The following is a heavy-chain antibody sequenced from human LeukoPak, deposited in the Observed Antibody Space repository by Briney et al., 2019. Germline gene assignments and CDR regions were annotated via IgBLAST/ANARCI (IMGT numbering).Heavy chain of an antibody. CDR3: ARESGRGEISGGIQY. V-gene: IGHV3-11*04. Sequence: GGSLRLSCAASGFTFSDYHMSWIRQAPGKGLEWVSYISSSGSTIYYADSVKGRFTISRDNAKNSLYLQMNSLRAEDTAVCYCARESGRGEISGGIQYWGQGTLVTVSS. CDR1: GFTFSDYH. CDR2: ISSSGSTI. J-gene: IGHJ4*02. D-gene: IGHD2-15*01.